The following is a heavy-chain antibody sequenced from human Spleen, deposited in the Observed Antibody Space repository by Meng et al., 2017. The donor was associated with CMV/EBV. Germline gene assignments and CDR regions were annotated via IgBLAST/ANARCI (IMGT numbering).Heavy chain of an antibody. CDR2: INPNSGGT. Sequence: ASVKVSCKTFGFTFTDYYIHWVRQAPGQGLEWMGWINPNSGGTNSVETFQGRVTMTSDPSITTAHMEVISLRSDDTAVYYCARVYPGVPGDFDYWGRGTLVTVSS. V-gene: IGHV1-2*02. J-gene: IGHJ4*02. CDR3: ARVYPGVPGDFDY. D-gene: IGHD1-14*01. CDR1: GFTFTDYY.